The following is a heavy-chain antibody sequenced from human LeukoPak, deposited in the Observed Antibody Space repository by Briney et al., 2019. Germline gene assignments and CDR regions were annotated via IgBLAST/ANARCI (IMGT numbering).Heavy chain of an antibody. V-gene: IGHV4-31*03. D-gene: IGHD3-22*01. Sequence: PSETLSLTCTVSGGSISSGGYYWSWIRQHPGKGLEWIGYIYYSGSTYYNPSLKSRVTISVDTSKNQFSLKLSSVTAADTAVYYCARAPDYYDSSNYFDFWGQGTLVTVSS. CDR2: IYYSGST. CDR1: GGSISSGGYY. CDR3: ARAPDYYDSSNYFDF. J-gene: IGHJ4*02.